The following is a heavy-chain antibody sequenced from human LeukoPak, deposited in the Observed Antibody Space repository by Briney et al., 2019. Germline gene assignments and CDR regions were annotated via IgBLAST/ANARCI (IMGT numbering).Heavy chain of an antibody. D-gene: IGHD3-22*01. CDR1: GFTFDDYA. V-gene: IGHV3-43*02. Sequence: GGSLRLSCAASGFTFDDYAMHWVRQAPGKGLEWVSLISGDGGSTYYADPVKGRFTISRDNSKNSLYLQMNSLRTEDTALYYCAKDTYYYDSSGFDYWGQGTLVTVSS. J-gene: IGHJ4*02. CDR2: ISGDGGST. CDR3: AKDTYYYDSSGFDY.